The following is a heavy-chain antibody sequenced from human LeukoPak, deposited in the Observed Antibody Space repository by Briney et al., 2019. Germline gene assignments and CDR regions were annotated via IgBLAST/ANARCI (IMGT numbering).Heavy chain of an antibody. CDR1: GYSISSGYC. CDR3: ARASRGYSYGYADY. Sequence: SETLSLTCTVFGYSISSGYCWGWIRQPPGKGLEWIGNICHSETTYYNPSLKSRVTISVDTSKNQFSLKLSSVTAADTAVYYCARASRGYSYGYADYWGQGTLVTVSS. D-gene: IGHD5-18*01. V-gene: IGHV4-38-2*02. J-gene: IGHJ4*02. CDR2: ICHSETT.